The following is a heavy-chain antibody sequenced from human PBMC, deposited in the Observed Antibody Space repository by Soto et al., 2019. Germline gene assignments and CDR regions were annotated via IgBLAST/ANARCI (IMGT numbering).Heavy chain of an antibody. CDR1: GGSISSGGFY. CDR3: ARTPYCSSTSCLYGMDV. CDR2: IYYSGST. D-gene: IGHD2-2*01. V-gene: IGHV4-31*03. Sequence: SETLSLTCTVSGGSISSGGFYWSWIRQHPGKGLEWIGYIYYSGSTYYNPSLKSRVTISVDTSKNQFSLKLSSVTAADTAVYYCARTPYCSSTSCLYGMDVWGQGTTVTVSS. J-gene: IGHJ6*02.